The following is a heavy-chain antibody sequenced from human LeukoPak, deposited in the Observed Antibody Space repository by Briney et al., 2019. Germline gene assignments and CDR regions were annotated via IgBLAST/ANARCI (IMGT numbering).Heavy chain of an antibody. CDR2: IYYSGSP. D-gene: IGHD3-22*01. CDR1: GGSISSSSYY. J-gene: IGHJ4*02. CDR3: ARHYGYYDSSGYDY. V-gene: IGHV4-39*01. Sequence: PSETLSLTCTVPGGSISSSSYYRGWIRQPPGKWLEWIGSIYYSGSPYYNPSREGRVTISVATSKNQFSLKLSSVTTTDTAVYYCARHYGYYDSSGYDYWGQGTLVTVSS.